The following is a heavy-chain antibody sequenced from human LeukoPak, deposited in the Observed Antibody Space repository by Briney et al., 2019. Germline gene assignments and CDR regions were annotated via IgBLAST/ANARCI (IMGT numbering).Heavy chain of an antibody. J-gene: IGHJ5*02. D-gene: IGHD2-2*01. CDR3: ARENCSSTSCYVVWFDP. V-gene: IGHV1-8*01. CDR1: GYTFTSYD. Sequence: ASVKVSCKASGYTFTSYDINWVRQATGQGLEWMGWINPNSGNTGYAQKFQGRDTMTRNTSISTAYMELSSLRSEDTAVYYCARENCSSTSCYVVWFDPWGQGTLVTVSS. CDR2: INPNSGNT.